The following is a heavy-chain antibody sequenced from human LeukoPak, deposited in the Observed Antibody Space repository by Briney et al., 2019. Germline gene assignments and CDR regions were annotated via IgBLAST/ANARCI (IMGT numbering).Heavy chain of an antibody. Sequence: ASVKVSCTASGYTFTGYYTHWVRQAPGQGLEWMGWINPNSGGTNYAQKFQGRVTMTRDTSISTAYMELSRLRSDDTAVYYCARDYRPKTAYSSSSIWYWGQGTLVTISS. CDR2: INPNSGGT. J-gene: IGHJ4*02. CDR1: GYTFTGYY. CDR3: ARDYRPKTAYSSSSIWY. D-gene: IGHD6-6*01. V-gene: IGHV1-2*02.